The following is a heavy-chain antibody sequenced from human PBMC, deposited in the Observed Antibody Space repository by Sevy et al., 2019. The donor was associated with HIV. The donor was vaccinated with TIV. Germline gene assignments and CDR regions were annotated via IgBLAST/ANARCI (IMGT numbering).Heavy chain of an antibody. J-gene: IGHJ6*03. Sequence: GGSLRLSCAASGFTFSSYWMSWVRQAPGKGLEWVANIKQDGSEKYYVDSVKGRFTISRDNAKNSLYLQMNSLRAEDTAVYYCARRFLEWELSTVYYYYYMDVWGKRTTVTVSS. D-gene: IGHD3-3*01. CDR2: IKQDGSEK. CDR3: ARRFLEWELSTVYYYYYMDV. V-gene: IGHV3-7*01. CDR1: GFTFSSYW.